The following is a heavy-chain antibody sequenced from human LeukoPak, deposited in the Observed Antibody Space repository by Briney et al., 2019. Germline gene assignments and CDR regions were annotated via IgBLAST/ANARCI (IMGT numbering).Heavy chain of an antibody. D-gene: IGHD3-22*01. CDR3: AKEYYYDSSGYGMDV. V-gene: IGHV4-30-4*08. CDR1: GGSNSSGDYY. Sequence: SQTLSLTCTVSGGSNSSGDYYWSWIRQPPGKGLEWIGYIYYSGSTYYNPSLKSRVTISVDTSKNQFSLKLSSVTAADTAVYYCAKEYYYDSSGYGMDVWGQGTTVTVSS. J-gene: IGHJ6*02. CDR2: IYYSGST.